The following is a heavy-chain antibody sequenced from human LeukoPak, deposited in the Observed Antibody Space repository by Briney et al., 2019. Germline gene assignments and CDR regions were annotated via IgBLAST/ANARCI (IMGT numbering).Heavy chain of an antibody. J-gene: IGHJ6*04. Sequence: GGSLRLSCAASGFSLSSYAMHWVRQAPGKGLEWVAVISYDGSNKYYADSVKGRFTISRDNSKNTLYLQMTSLRAEDTAVYYCAKYYYGSGDVWGKGTTVTVSS. CDR2: ISYDGSNK. D-gene: IGHD3-10*01. CDR1: GFSLSSYA. V-gene: IGHV3-30*04. CDR3: AKYYYGSGDV.